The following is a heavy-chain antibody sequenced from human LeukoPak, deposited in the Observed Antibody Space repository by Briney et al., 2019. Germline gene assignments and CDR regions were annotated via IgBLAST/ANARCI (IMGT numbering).Heavy chain of an antibody. CDR2: ISSSSSSYI. Sequence: KPGGSLRLSCAASGFTFSSYSMNWVRQAPGKGLEWVSSISSSSSSYIYYADSVKGRFTISRDNAKNSLYLQMNSLRAEDTAVYYCARGAPARDFWSGYYTVVDYWGQGTLVTVSS. D-gene: IGHD3-3*01. V-gene: IGHV3-21*01. CDR3: ARGAPARDFWSGYYTVVDY. CDR1: GFTFSSYS. J-gene: IGHJ4*02.